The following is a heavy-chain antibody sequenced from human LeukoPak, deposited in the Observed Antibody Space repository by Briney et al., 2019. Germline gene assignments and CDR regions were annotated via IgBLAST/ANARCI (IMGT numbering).Heavy chain of an antibody. Sequence: GASVKVSCKASGGTFSSYAISWVRQAPGQGLEWMGGIIPIFGTANYAQKFQGRVTITADKSTSTAYMELSSLRSEDTAVYYCAGGEEYYYETCFDYWGQGTLVTVSS. CDR1: GGTFSSYA. V-gene: IGHV1-69*06. J-gene: IGHJ4*02. CDR2: IIPIFGTA. D-gene: IGHD3-22*01. CDR3: AGGEEYYYETCFDY.